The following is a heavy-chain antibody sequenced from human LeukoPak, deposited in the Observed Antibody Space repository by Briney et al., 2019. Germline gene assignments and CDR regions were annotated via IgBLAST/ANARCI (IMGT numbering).Heavy chain of an antibody. D-gene: IGHD3-16*01. CDR3: ARLNGGTYAFDI. V-gene: IGHV3-66*02. Sequence: SGGSLGLSCAASGFTVSSNYVSWVRQAPGKGLEWVSVIYSGGSTYYADSVKGRLTISRDNSKNTLYLQMNSLRAEDTAVYYCARLNGGTYAFDIWGQGTMVTVSS. J-gene: IGHJ3*02. CDR2: IYSGGST. CDR1: GFTVSSNY.